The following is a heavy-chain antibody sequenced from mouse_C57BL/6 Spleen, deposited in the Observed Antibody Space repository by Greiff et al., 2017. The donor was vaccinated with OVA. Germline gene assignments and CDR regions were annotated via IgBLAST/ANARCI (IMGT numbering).Heavy chain of an antibody. D-gene: IGHD1-1*01. CDR3: ARSGSSPYYFDY. Sequence: QVQLQQSGAELVMPGASVKLSCKASGYTFTSYWMHWVKQRPGQGLEWIGEIDPSDSYTNYNQKFKGKSTLTVDKSSSTAYMQLSSLTSEDSAVYYCARSGSSPYYFDYWGQGTTLTVSS. V-gene: IGHV1-69*01. CDR1: GYTFTSYW. CDR2: IDPSDSYT. J-gene: IGHJ2*01.